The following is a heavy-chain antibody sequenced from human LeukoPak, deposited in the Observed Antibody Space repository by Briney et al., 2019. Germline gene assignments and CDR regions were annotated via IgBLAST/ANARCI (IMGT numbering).Heavy chain of an antibody. CDR1: GGSISSYY. Sequence: PSETLSLTCTVSGGSISSYYWSWIRQPPGKGLEWIGYIYYSGSTNYNPSLKSRVTISVDTSKNQFSLKLSSVTAADTAVYYCARGFHSRGWYAKYYFDYWGQGTLVTVSS. V-gene: IGHV4-59*01. CDR3: ARGFHSRGWYAKYYFDY. CDR2: IYYSGST. J-gene: IGHJ4*02. D-gene: IGHD6-19*01.